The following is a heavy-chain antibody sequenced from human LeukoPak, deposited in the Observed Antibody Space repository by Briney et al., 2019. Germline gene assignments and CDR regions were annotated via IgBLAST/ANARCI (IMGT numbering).Heavy chain of an antibody. CDR1: GYTFTSYG. CDR2: ISAYNGNT. V-gene: IGHV1-18*01. J-gene: IGHJ4*02. D-gene: IGHD3-9*01. Sequence: ASVKVSCKASGYTFTSYGISWVRQAPGQGREWMGWISAYNGNTNYAQKLQGRVTMTTDTSTSTAYMELRSLRSDDTAVYYCARAYYDILTGSNSGDYWGQGTLVTVSS. CDR3: ARAYYDILTGSNSGDY.